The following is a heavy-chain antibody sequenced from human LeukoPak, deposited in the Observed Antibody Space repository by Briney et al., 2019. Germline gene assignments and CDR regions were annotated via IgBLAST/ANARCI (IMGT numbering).Heavy chain of an antibody. D-gene: IGHD2-2*02. CDR3: ARDRGRQLLYPRAFDI. CDR2: IYYSGST. CDR1: GGSISSGGYY. Sequence: SQTLSLTCTVSGGSISSGGYYWSWIRQPPGKGLEWIGYIYYSGSTNYNPSLKSRVTISVDTSKNQFSLKLSSVTAADTAVYYCARDRGRQLLYPRAFDIWGQGTMVTVSS. V-gene: IGHV4-61*08. J-gene: IGHJ3*02.